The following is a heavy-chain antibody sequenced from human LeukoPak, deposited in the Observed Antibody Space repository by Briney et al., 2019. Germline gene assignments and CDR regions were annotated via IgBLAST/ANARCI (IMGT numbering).Heavy chain of an antibody. J-gene: IGHJ4*02. D-gene: IGHD2-15*01. CDR2: IIPIFGTA. Sequence: SVKVSCKASGGTFSSYAISWVRQAPGQGPEWMGGIIPIFGTANYAQKFQGRVTITADGSTSTAYMELSSLRSEDTAVYYCARGGYCSGGSCYSFDYWGQGTLVTVSS. CDR3: ARGGYCSGGSCYSFDY. CDR1: GGTFSSYA. V-gene: IGHV1-69*13.